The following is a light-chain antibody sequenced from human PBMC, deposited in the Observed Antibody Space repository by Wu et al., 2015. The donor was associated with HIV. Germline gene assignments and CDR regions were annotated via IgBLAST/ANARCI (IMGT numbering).Light chain of an antibody. CDR1: QSISRTY. V-gene: IGKV3-20*01. J-gene: IGKJ2*03. CDR3: QQYGGSRRS. Sequence: EIVLTQSPGTLSLYAGKRATLSCRASQSISRTYLAWYQQKPGRAPRLLIYGASSRATGIPDRFSGSGSGTDFTLTITRLEPEDSAVYYCQQYGGSRRSFGQGTKLEIK. CDR2: GAS.